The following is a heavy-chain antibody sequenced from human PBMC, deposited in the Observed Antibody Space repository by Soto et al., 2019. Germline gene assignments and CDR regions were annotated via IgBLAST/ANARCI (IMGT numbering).Heavy chain of an antibody. CDR1: GGTFSSYA. CDR3: AREVFLDLGAFDI. Sequence: GASVKVSCKASGGTFSSYAISWVRQAPGQGLEWMGGIIPIFGTANYAQKFQGRVTITADESTSTAYMELSSLRSEDTAVYYCAREVFLDLGAFDIWGQGTMVTVSS. CDR2: IIPIFGTA. D-gene: IGHD3-3*01. V-gene: IGHV1-69*13. J-gene: IGHJ3*02.